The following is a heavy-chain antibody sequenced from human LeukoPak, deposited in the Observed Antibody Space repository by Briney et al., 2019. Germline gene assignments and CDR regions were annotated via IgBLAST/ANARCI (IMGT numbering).Heavy chain of an antibody. CDR3: ARVSTGIATAGAFDY. V-gene: IGHV4-4*02. Sequence: SETLSLTCAVSGGSISSSNWWSWVRQPPGKGLEWIGEIYHSGSTNYNPSLKSRVTISVDKSKNQFSLKLSSVTAADTAVYYCARVSTGIATAGAFDYWGQGTLVTVSS. J-gene: IGHJ4*02. CDR2: IYHSGST. CDR1: GGSISSSNW. D-gene: IGHD6-13*01.